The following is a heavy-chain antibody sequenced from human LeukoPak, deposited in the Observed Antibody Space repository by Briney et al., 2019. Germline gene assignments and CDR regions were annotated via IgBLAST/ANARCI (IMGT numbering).Heavy chain of an antibody. D-gene: IGHD4-11*01. CDR2: ISGSGAST. V-gene: IGHV3-23*01. CDR3: ARDPDFSAFDI. J-gene: IGHJ3*02. Sequence: GGSLRLSCLTSGFTLSTNAMSWVRQAPGKGLEWISGISGSGASTYYADSVKGRFTISRDNAKNSLYLQMNSLRAEDTAVYYCARDPDFSAFDIWGQGTLVTVSS. CDR1: GFTLSTNA.